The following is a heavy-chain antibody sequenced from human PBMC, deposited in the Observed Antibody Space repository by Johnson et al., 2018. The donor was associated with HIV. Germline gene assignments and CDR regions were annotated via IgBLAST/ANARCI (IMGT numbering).Heavy chain of an antibody. D-gene: IGHD5-24*01. V-gene: IGHV3-23*04. J-gene: IGHJ3*01. CDR2: ISGSGGST. CDR3: AKDVGDGYNRWGGFDF. Sequence: VQLVVSGGGVVRPGESLRLSCAASGFIFDDFGMNWVRQAPGQGLEWVSAISGSGGSTYYADSVTGRFTISRDNSKNTLYLQMTSLRVEDAAVYYCAKDVGDGYNRWGGFDFWGQGTLVTVSS. CDR1: GFIFDDFG.